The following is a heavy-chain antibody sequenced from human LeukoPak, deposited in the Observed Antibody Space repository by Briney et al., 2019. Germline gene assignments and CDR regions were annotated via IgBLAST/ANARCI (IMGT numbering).Heavy chain of an antibody. V-gene: IGHV3-49*03. CDR1: GFTFGDYA. Sequence: GGSLRLSCTASGFTFGDYAMSWFRQAPGKGLEWVGFIRSKAYGGTTEYAASVKGRFTISRDDSKSIAYLQMNSLKTEDTAVYYCTREIAVAQYYFDNWGQGTLVTVSS. J-gene: IGHJ4*02. CDR2: IRSKAYGGTT. D-gene: IGHD6-19*01. CDR3: TREIAVAQYYFDN.